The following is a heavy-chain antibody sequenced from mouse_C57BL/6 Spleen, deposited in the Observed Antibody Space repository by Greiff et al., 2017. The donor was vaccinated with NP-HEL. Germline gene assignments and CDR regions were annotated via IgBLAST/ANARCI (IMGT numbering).Heavy chain of an antibody. CDR3: ARGGPWFAY. Sequence: EVQVVESEGGLVQPGSSMKLSCTASGFTFSDYYMAWVRQVPEKGLEWVANINYDGSSTYYLDSLKSRFIISRDNAKNILYLQMSSLKSEDTATYYCARGGPWFAYWGQGTLVTVSA. CDR2: INYDGSST. J-gene: IGHJ3*01. D-gene: IGHD1-1*02. CDR1: GFTFSDYY. V-gene: IGHV5-16*01.